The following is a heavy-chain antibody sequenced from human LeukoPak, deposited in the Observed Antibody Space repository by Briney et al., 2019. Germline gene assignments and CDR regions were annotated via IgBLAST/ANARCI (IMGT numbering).Heavy chain of an antibody. Sequence: GGSLRLSCAASGFTFSSYAMSWVRQAPGKGLEWVSAISGSGGSTYYADSVKGRFTISRDNSKNTLYLQMNSLRAGDTAVYYCAKVPVVVVAATLYYFDYWGQGTLVTVSS. J-gene: IGHJ4*02. CDR2: ISGSGGST. CDR1: GFTFSSYA. CDR3: AKVPVVVVAATLYYFDY. D-gene: IGHD2-15*01. V-gene: IGHV3-23*01.